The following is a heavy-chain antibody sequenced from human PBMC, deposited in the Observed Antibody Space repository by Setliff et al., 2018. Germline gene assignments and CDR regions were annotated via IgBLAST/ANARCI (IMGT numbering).Heavy chain of an antibody. CDR3: ARGVGAVGDY. Sequence: VSCKASGYIFTNHDINWVRQAPGQGLEWMGWMSPDSDRKASAQKFQGRVTMTRNNSISTFYMELSSLRSDDTAVYYCARGVGAVGDYWGQGTLVTVSS. V-gene: IGHV1-8*01. CDR1: GYIFTNHD. CDR2: MSPDSDRK. J-gene: IGHJ4*02. D-gene: IGHD1-26*01.